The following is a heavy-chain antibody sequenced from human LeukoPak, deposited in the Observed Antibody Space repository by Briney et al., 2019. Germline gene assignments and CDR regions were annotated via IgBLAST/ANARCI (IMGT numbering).Heavy chain of an antibody. CDR2: IIHTGVDT. V-gene: IGHV3-23*01. CDR3: ARDPGYFDTERYFDY. CDR1: GFTVSNYH. D-gene: IGHD3-9*01. Sequence: GGSLRLSCAATGFTVSNYHMNWVRQAPGKGLEWVAAIIHTGVDTYYADSVKGRFTLSRDNSKNTLYLQMNSLRAEDTAVYYCARDPGYFDTERYFDYWGQGTLVTVSS. J-gene: IGHJ4*02.